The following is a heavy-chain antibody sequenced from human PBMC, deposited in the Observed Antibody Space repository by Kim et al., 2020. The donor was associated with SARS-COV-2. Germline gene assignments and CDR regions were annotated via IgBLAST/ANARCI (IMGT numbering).Heavy chain of an antibody. J-gene: IGHJ6*02. V-gene: IGHV3-21*01. Sequence: GGSLRLSCAASGFTFSSYSMNWVRQAPGKGLEWVSSISSSSSYIYYADSVKGRFTISRDNAKNSLYLQMNSLRAEDTAVCYCASKGNRYYGSGGMDVWGQGPTVTVSS. D-gene: IGHD3-10*01. CDR3: ASKGNRYYGSGGMDV. CDR1: GFTFSSYS. CDR2: ISSSSSYI.